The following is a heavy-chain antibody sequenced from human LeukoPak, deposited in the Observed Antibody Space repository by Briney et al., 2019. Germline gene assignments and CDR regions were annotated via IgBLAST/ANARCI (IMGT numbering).Heavy chain of an antibody. CDR1: GGTFSSYA. V-gene: IGHV1-69*05. J-gene: IGHJ6*03. Sequence: SVKVSCKASGGTFSSYAISWVRQAPGQGLEWMGGIIPIFGTANYAQKFQGRVTITTDESTSTAYMELSSLRSEDTAVYYCARRDSSSGGDYYYMDVWGKGTTVTVSS. D-gene: IGHD6-6*01. CDR2: IIPIFGTA. CDR3: ARRDSSSGGDYYYMDV.